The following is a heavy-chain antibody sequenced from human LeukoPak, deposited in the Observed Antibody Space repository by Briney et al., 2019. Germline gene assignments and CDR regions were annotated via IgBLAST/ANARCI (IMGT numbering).Heavy chain of an antibody. CDR1: GFTFTNYG. Sequence: GGSLRLSYEASGFTFTNYGMNWVRQAPGRGLEWLSYISGSGSSIYYADSVKGRFTISRDNGKNSLFLQMNSLRAEDTALYYCARGGAARPDYWGQGTLVTVSS. CDR3: ARGGAARPDY. D-gene: IGHD6-6*01. CDR2: ISGSGSSI. J-gene: IGHJ4*02. V-gene: IGHV3-48*01.